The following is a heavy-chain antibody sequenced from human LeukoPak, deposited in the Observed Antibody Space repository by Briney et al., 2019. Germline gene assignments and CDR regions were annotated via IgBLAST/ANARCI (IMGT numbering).Heavy chain of an antibody. J-gene: IGHJ6*03. D-gene: IGHD2-21*02. V-gene: IGHV4-34*01. CDR1: GGSFSGYY. CDR3: ARGWQGRTAYYYYMDV. Sequence: SETLSLTCAVYGGSFSGYYWSWIRQPPGKGLEWIGEINHSGSTNYNPSLKSRVTISVDTSKNQFSLKLSSVTAADAAVYYCARGWQGRTAYYYYMDVWGKGTTVTVSS. CDR2: INHSGST.